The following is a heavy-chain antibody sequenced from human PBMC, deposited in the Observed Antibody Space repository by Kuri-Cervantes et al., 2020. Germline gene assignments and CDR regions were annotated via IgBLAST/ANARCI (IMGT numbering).Heavy chain of an antibody. V-gene: IGHV1-3*01. J-gene: IGHJ4*02. CDR1: GYTFTSYA. Sequence: ASVKVSCKASGYTFTSYAMRWVRQAPGQRLEWMGWINAGNGNTKYSQKFQGRVTITRDTSASTAYMELSSLRSEDTAVYYCAREVGEETRDMYYFDYWGQGTLVTVSS. CDR3: AREVGEETRDMYYFDY. CDR2: INAGNGNT. D-gene: IGHD3-10*01.